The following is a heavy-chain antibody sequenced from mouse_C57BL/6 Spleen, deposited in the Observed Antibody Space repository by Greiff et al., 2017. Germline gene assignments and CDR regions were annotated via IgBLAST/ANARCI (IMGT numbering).Heavy chain of an antibody. CDR1: GFTFTDYY. V-gene: IGHV7-3*01. D-gene: IGHD2-1*01. CDR3: ARHYCNPSYLYFWG. Sequence: EVKLVESGGGLVQPGGSLSLSCAASGFTFTDYYMSWVRQPPGKALEWMGFIRNKANGYTTEYRSSVKGRFTISRDNYQSCLYLQMNALSAEDSATDYCARHYCNPSYLYFWGRGTATTVTAAS. J-gene: IGHJ1*03. CDR2: IRNKANGYTT.